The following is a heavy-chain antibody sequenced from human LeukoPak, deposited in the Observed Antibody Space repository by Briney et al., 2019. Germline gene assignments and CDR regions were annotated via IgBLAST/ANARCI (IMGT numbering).Heavy chain of an antibody. J-gene: IGHJ4*02. CDR3: ARESVLMVHAKQIDY. V-gene: IGHV4-38-2*02. D-gene: IGHD2-8*01. CDR1: GYSISSGYY. Sequence: SETLSLTCTVSGYSISSGYYWGWIRQPPGKGLEWIGSIYHSGSTYYNPSLKSRVTISVDTSKNQFSLKLSSVTAADTAVYYCARESVLMVHAKQIDYWGQGTLVTVSS. CDR2: IYHSGST.